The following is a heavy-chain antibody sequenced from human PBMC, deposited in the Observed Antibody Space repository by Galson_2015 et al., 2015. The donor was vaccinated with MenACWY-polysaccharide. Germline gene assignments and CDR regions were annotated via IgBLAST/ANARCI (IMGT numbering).Heavy chain of an antibody. CDR3: VRARYLDV. CDR2: ISSGSRIV. Sequence: SLRLSCAASGFSFDTSWMHWVRHAPGMGLEWLSHISSGSRIVYYADSVRGRFTISRDNAKNSLYLQMNSLRVDDTAVYYCVRARYLDVWGRGTTVTVSS. V-gene: IGHV3-48*01. D-gene: IGHD1-14*01. CDR1: GFSFDTSW. J-gene: IGHJ6*02.